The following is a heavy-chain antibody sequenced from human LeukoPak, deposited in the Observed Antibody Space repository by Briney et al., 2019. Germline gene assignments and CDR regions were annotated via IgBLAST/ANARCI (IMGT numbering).Heavy chain of an antibody. CDR2: IYSGGST. CDR3: ARDPSYDSSGYYYPPSGY. V-gene: IGHV3-53*01. J-gene: IGHJ4*02. Sequence: GGSRRLSCAASGSTVSSNYMSWVRQAPGKGLEWVSVIYSGGSTYYADSVKGRFTISRDNSKNTLYLQMNSLRAEDTAVYYCARDPSYDSSGYYYPPSGYWGQGTLVTVSS. CDR1: GSTVSSNY. D-gene: IGHD3-22*01.